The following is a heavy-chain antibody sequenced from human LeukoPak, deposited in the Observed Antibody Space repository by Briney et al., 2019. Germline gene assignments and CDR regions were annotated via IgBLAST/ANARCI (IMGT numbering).Heavy chain of an antibody. D-gene: IGHD2-15*01. CDR2: ITGTTGNT. Sequence: EGSLRLSCGASGFTFSAYAMNGVRQAPGKEMEWVSSITGTTGNTYVAESVKGRFTIPRDNSRNTLYLQMNSLRAEDTAIYYCAKGTLGSCSGARCYPFDYWGQGALVTVSS. J-gene: IGHJ4*02. V-gene: IGHV3-23*01. CDR1: GFTFSAYA. CDR3: AKGTLGSCSGARCYPFDY.